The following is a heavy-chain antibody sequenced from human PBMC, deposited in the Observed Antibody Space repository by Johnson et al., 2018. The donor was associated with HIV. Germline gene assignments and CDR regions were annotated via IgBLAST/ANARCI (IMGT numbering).Heavy chain of an antibody. CDR3: VRDDGSDYEAFDI. D-gene: IGHD2-21*01. Sequence: VQLVESGGGLIRPGGSLRLSCAASGFTVSSNYMSWVRQAPGKGLVWVSRINSDGSITDYADSVKGRFTISRDNARKSLYLQPNNLRAEDTAVYYCVRDDGSDYEAFDIWGQGTMVTVSS. CDR2: INSDGSIT. CDR1: GFTVSSNY. J-gene: IGHJ3*02. V-gene: IGHV3-53*01.